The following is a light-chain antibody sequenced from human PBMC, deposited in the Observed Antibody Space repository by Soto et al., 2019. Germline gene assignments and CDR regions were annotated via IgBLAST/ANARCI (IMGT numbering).Light chain of an antibody. CDR3: QQYYSSRT. J-gene: IGKJ1*01. CDR2: WAS. CDR1: QSVLYSSNNKNY. Sequence: DIVMTQSPDSLAVSLGERATINCKSSQSVLYSSNNKNYLAWYQQKPGQPPKLLIYWASIRESGVPDRFTGSGSGTDFTLTSSSLQAEDVAVYYCQQYYSSRTFGQGTKVEIK. V-gene: IGKV4-1*01.